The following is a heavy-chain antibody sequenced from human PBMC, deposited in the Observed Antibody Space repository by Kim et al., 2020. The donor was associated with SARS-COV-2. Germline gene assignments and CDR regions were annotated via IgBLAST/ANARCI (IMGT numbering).Heavy chain of an antibody. D-gene: IGHD1-26*01. Sequence: NNAQKLQGRVTMTTDTSTSTAYMELRSLRSDDTAVYYCARGGFVGALFDYWGQGTLVTVSS. V-gene: IGHV1-18*01. J-gene: IGHJ4*02. CDR3: ARGGFVGALFDY.